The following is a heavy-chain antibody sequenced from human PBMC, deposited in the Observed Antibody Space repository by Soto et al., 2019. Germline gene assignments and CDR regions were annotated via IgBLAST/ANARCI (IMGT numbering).Heavy chain of an antibody. Sequence: QVQLVESGGGVVQPGRSLRLSCADSGFNFRTYVMHWVRQAPGKGLAWVALISHDGSNAKYADSTMGRFTISRDNSKDTLYLQMNSLRAEDTAVYFCVKDSPTGPFDYWGQGALVTVSS. CDR1: GFNFRTYV. CDR2: ISHDGSNA. CDR3: VKDSPTGPFDY. D-gene: IGHD1-1*01. V-gene: IGHV3-30*18. J-gene: IGHJ4*02.